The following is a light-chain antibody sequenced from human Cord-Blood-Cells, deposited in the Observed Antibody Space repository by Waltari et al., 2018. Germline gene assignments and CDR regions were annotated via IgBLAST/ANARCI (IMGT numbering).Light chain of an antibody. V-gene: IGLV2-23*02. J-gene: IGLJ1*01. CDR1: SREVGGANL. CDR2: EVS. CDR3: CSYAGSSTYV. Sequence: QSALTRPASVSGSPGQSINIPCTGPSREVGGANLVSWYQQHPGKAPKLMIDEVSKRPSGVSNRFSGSKSGNTASLTISGLQAEDEADYYCCSYAGSSTYVFGTGTKVTVL.